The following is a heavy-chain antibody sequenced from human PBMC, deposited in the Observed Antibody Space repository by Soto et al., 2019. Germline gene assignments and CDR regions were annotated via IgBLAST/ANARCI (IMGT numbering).Heavy chain of an antibody. CDR1: GGTFTSCA. V-gene: IGHV1-69*13. J-gene: IGHJ4*02. Sequence: SVKVSCKASGGTFTSCAISWVRQAPGQGLEWLGGIIPIFGTANYAQKLQGRVTITADESTSTAYMELSSLRSEDTAVYYCARNLPDYNIDFVSGSYIDYWGQGTLLTVSS. D-gene: IGHD4-4*01. CDR2: IIPIFGTA. CDR3: ARNLPDYNIDFVSGSYIDY.